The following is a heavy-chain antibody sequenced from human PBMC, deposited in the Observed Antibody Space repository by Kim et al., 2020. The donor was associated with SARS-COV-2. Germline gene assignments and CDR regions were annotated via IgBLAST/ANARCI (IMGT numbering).Heavy chain of an antibody. Sequence: GGSLRLSCAASGFTFGDYAMHWVRQAPGKGLEWVSGISWNSGSIGYADSVKGRFTISRDNAKNSLYLQMNSLRAEDTALYYCAKAPARTPRYYYYMDVWGKGTTVTVSS. CDR1: GFTFGDYA. CDR2: ISWNSGSI. CDR3: AKAPARTPRYYYYMDV. V-gene: IGHV3-9*01. J-gene: IGHJ6*03.